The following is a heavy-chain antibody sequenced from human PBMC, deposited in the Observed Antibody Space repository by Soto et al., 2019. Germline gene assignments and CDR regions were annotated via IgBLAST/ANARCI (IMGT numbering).Heavy chain of an antibody. J-gene: IGHJ4*02. CDR1: GYTLTELS. Sequence: GASVKVSYKVSGYTLTELSMHWVRQAPGKGLEWMGGLDPEDGETIYAQKVQGRVTMTEDTSTDTAYMELSRLRSEATAVSYCATVFGVGHPSDYWGQGTLVTVSS. D-gene: IGHD3-3*01. CDR2: LDPEDGET. CDR3: ATVFGVGHPSDY. V-gene: IGHV1-24*01.